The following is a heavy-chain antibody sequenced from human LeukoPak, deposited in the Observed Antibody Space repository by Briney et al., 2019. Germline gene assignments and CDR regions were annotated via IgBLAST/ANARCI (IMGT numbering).Heavy chain of an antibody. CDR1: GFTFSSYS. J-gene: IGHJ3*02. Sequence: GGSLRLSRAASGFTFSSYSMNWVRQAPGKGLEWVSYISSSSSTIYYSDSVKGRLTISRDNAKNSLYLQMDSLRADDTAVYYCRWFLPNDAFDIWGQGTMVTVSS. CDR3: RWFLPNDAFDI. CDR2: ISSSSSTI. V-gene: IGHV3-48*01. D-gene: IGHD3-22*01.